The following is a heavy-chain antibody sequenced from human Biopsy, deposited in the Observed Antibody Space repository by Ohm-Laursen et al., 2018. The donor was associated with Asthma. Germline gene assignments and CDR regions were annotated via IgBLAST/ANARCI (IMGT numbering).Heavy chain of an antibody. Sequence: SVKVSCKFSGGTLNNYAINWVRQAPGQGLEWMGGISPIFGTIKYAQKFQDRVTISADVFRNTVHLELSSLRSEDTAVLYCTKARCYYFYCDMEVWGQGTTVTVSS. J-gene: IGHJ6*02. CDR3: TKARCYYFYCDMEV. CDR1: GGTLNNYA. CDR2: ISPIFGTI. D-gene: IGHD3-3*01. V-gene: IGHV1-69*13.